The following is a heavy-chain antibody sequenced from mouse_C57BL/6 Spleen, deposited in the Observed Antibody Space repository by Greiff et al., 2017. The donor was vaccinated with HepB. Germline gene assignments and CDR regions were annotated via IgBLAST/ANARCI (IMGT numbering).Heavy chain of an antibody. CDR1: GYAFSSSW. J-gene: IGHJ1*03. CDR2: IYPGDGDT. D-gene: IGHD2-4*01. Sequence: QVQLQQSGPELVKPGASVKISCKASGYAFSSSWMNWVKQRPGKGLEWIGRIYPGDGDTNYNGKFKGKATLTADKSSSTAYMQLSSLTSEDSAVYFCARGYDYDDGDWYFDVWGTGTTVTVSS. CDR3: ARGYDYDDGDWYFDV. V-gene: IGHV1-82*01.